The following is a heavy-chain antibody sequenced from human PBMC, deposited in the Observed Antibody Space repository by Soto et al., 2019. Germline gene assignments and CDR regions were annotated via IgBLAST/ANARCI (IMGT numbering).Heavy chain of an antibody. CDR2: IYHSGST. CDR1: GDSINSGGYS. V-gene: IGHV4-30-2*01. CDR3: ARGDTVITPFDY. J-gene: IGHJ4*02. Sequence: QLQLQESGSGLVKPSQTLSLTCAVSGDSINSGGYSWSWIRQPPGKGLEWIGFIYHSGSTYYNPSLEGRVTISVDTSKNRFSLKLSSVTAADTAIYYCARGDTVITPFDYWGQGTLVTVSS. D-gene: IGHD5-18*01.